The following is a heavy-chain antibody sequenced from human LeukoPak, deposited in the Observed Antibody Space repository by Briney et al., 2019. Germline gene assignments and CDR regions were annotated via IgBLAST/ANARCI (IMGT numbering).Heavy chain of an antibody. CDR2: IYHSGST. CDR1: GFTFSSYAM. J-gene: IGHJ4*02. Sequence: GSLRLSCAASGFTFSSYAMSWVRQAPGKGLEWIGEIYHSGSTNYNPSLKSRVTISVDKSKNQFSLKLSSVTAADTAVYYCASPVGEQQPTNWGQGTLVTVS. V-gene: IGHV4-4*02. CDR3: ASPVGEQQPTN. D-gene: IGHD6-13*01.